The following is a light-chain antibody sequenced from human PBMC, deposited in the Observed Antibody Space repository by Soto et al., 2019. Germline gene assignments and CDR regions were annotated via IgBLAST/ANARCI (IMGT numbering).Light chain of an antibody. CDR2: SNN. V-gene: IGLV1-44*01. CDR1: SSNIGGNS. J-gene: IGLJ1*01. Sequence: SVLPQPPSASGTPGPRVTISCSGNSSNIGGNSVNWYQQLPGTAPKLLIQSNNQRPSGVPDRFSGSKSGTSGSLAISGLQSEDEADYYCAAWDDSLNGFVFGTGTKVTVL. CDR3: AAWDDSLNGFV.